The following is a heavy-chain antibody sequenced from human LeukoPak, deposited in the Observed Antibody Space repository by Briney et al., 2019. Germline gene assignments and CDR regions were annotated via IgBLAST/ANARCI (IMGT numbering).Heavy chain of an antibody. CDR3: ARGQYYYDSAFPLHY. D-gene: IGHD3-22*01. CDR2: INPNTGGT. Sequence: ASVKVSCKASGYTFTAYYVHWVRQAPGQGLEWMGWINPNTGGTNYAQKFQGRVTMTKDTSITTAYMEVSRLRSDDTAVYYCARGQYYYDSAFPLHYWGQGTLVTVSS. J-gene: IGHJ4*02. V-gene: IGHV1-2*02. CDR1: GYTFTAYY.